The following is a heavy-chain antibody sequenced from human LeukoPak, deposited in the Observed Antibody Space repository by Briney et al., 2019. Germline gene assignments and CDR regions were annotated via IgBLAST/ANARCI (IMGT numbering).Heavy chain of an antibody. D-gene: IGHD3-22*01. CDR2: IYYSGST. J-gene: IGHJ3*02. Sequence: SETLSLTCTVSGDSISTSNSYWGWIRQPPGKGLEWIGSIYYSGSTYYNPSLKSRVTISVDTSKNQFSLRLSSVTAADTAVYYCARVYDSSGYLDNAFDIWGQGTMVTVSS. CDR1: GDSISTSNSY. CDR3: ARVYDSSGYLDNAFDI. V-gene: IGHV4-39*07.